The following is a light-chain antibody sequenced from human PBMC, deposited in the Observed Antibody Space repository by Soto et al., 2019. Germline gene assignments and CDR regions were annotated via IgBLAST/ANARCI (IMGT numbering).Light chain of an antibody. CDR2: GVS. J-gene: IGLJ2*01. CDR1: SSDVGGYNY. V-gene: IGLV2-14*01. Sequence: QSALTQPASVSGSPGQSITISCTGTSSDVGGYNYVSWYQQHPGKAPKLMIYGVSNRPSGVSSRFSGSKSGNTASLTISGLQAEDEADYYCSSYSRSSTLVFGGGTKLTVL. CDR3: SSYSRSSTLV.